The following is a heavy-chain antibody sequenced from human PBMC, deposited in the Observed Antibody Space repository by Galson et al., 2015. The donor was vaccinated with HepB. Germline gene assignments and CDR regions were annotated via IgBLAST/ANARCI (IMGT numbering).Heavy chain of an antibody. V-gene: IGHV1-18*01. CDR2: INTSNGKA. CDR1: GYTFIDFG. CDR3: ARVLGEGGGYGSGSFTTWGN. Sequence: SVKVSCKASGYTFIDFGISWVRQAPGQGPEWMGWINTSNGKANYAQKLQDRVTMTTDTSTRTAYMDLRSLRSDDTAVYYCARVLGEGGGYGSGSFTTWGNWGQGTLVTVSS. J-gene: IGHJ4*02. D-gene: IGHD3-10*01.